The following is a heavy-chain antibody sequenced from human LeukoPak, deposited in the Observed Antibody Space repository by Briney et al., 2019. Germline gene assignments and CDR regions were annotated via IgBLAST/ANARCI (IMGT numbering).Heavy chain of an antibody. J-gene: IGHJ4*02. Sequence: SETLSLTCAVYGGSFSGYYWSWIRQPPGKGLEWIGEINHSGSTNYNPSLKSRVTISVDTSKNQFSLKLSSVTAADTAVYYCARGYGSGSYYLIGSYFDYWGQGTLVTVSS. CDR1: GGSFSGYY. CDR3: ARGYGSGSYYLIGSYFDY. CDR2: INHSGST. D-gene: IGHD3-10*01. V-gene: IGHV4-34*01.